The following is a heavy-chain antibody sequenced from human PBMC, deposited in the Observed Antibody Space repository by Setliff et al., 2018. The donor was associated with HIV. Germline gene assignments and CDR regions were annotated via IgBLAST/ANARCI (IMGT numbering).Heavy chain of an antibody. J-gene: IGHJ4*02. V-gene: IGHV4-34*01. CDR3: VRPRGDYGDDGMYFDY. CDR1: GGSFSGYY. D-gene: IGHD4-17*01. Sequence: KTSETLSLTCAVYGGSFSGYYWSWIRQPPGRGLEWIGEINHGGTANYNPSLKSRVTMSVDTSKNHLSLKVTSTTAADTAVYYCVRPRGDYGDDGMYFDYWGQGTLVTVSS. CDR2: INHGGTA.